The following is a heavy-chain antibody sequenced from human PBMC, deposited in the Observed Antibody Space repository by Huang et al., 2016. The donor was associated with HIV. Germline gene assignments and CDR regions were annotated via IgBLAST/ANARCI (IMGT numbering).Heavy chain of an antibody. CDR1: GYSFSSYW. D-gene: IGHD6-6*01. Sequence: VQLVQSGAEVKKPGESLKISCKGSGYSFSSYWIAWVRQMPGKGLEWMGIIFPDDSDTTYSPSFAGQVTISADKSIGTAYLQWSSLKASDTAMYYCARRFSSSSGYFDYWGQGSLVTVSS. V-gene: IGHV5-51*01. CDR3: ARRFSSSSGYFDY. CDR2: IFPDDSDT. J-gene: IGHJ4*02.